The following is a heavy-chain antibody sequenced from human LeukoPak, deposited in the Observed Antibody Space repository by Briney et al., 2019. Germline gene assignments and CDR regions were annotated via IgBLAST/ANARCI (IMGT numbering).Heavy chain of an antibody. J-gene: IGHJ4*02. Sequence: SETLSLTCTVSGGSISSYYWSWIRQPPGKGLEWIGYIYYSGSTNYNPSLKSRVTISVDTSKNQFSLKLSSVTAADTAMYYCATAGGGSYDFDSWGQGALVTVSS. D-gene: IGHD1-26*01. V-gene: IGHV4-59*08. CDR2: IYYSGST. CDR1: GGSISSYY. CDR3: ATAGGGSYDFDS.